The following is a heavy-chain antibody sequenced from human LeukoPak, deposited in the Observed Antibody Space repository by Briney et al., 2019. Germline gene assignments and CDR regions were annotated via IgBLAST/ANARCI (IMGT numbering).Heavy chain of an antibody. CDR1: GGSISSSSYY. D-gene: IGHD1-26*01. CDR3: VRDSGSPPGYYYYYYMDV. V-gene: IGHV4-39*07. CDR2: IYYSGST. Sequence: SETLSLTCTVSGGSISSSSYYWGWIRQPPGKGLEWIGSIYYSGSTYYNPSLKSRVTISVDTSKNQFSLKLSSVTAADTAVYYCVRDSGSPPGYYYYYYMDVWGKGTTVTVSS. J-gene: IGHJ6*03.